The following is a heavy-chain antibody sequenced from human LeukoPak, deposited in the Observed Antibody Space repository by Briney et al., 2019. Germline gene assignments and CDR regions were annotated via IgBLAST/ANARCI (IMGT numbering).Heavy chain of an antibody. CDR2: IYTGGTI. J-gene: IGHJ4*02. CDR3: ARGVSIVRGIHFDY. CDR1: GGSLSSGAYY. V-gene: IGHV4-61*02. D-gene: IGHD3-10*02. Sequence: SETLSLTCSVSGGSLSSGAYYWSWIRQSAGKGLEWFGRIYTGGTIYYSPSLQSPVTISLDTSKNQLSLTLTSVTAADTATYYCARGVSIVRGIHFDYWGQGSLVTAAS.